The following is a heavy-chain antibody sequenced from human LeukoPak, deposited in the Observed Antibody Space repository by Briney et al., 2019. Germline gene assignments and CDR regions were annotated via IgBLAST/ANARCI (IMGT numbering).Heavy chain of an antibody. D-gene: IGHD6-6*01. CDR1: GGSFSGYY. CDR3: ARGEAARPPYNWFDP. Sequence: SETLSLTCAVYGGSFSGYYRSWIRQPPGKGLEWIGEINHSGSTNYNPSLKSRVTISVDTSKNQFSLKLSSVTAADTAVYYCARGEAARPPYNWFDPWGQGTLVTVSS. J-gene: IGHJ5*02. V-gene: IGHV4-34*01. CDR2: INHSGST.